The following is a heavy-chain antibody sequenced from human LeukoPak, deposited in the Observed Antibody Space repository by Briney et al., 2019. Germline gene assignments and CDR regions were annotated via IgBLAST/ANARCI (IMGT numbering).Heavy chain of an antibody. CDR2: INHSGST. J-gene: IGHJ4*02. Sequence: PSETLSLTCTVSGGSVSSGGYYWSWIRQPPGKGLEWIGEINHSGSTNYNPSLKSRVTISVDTSKNHFSLKLSSVTAADTAVYYCARVRATGAFDYWGQGTLVTVSS. D-gene: IGHD5-12*01. CDR1: GGSVSSGGYY. V-gene: IGHV4-61*03. CDR3: ARVRATGAFDY.